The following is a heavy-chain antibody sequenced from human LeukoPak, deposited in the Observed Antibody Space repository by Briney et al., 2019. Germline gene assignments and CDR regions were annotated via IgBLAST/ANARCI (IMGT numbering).Heavy chain of an antibody. CDR1: GGSFSGYF. V-gene: IGHV4-34*01. D-gene: IGHD3-16*02. J-gene: IGHJ2*01. CDR3: ARALQENYVRGSFRPLRRYFDR. CDR2: INHSGTS. Sequence: TSSETLSLTCAVYGGSFSGYFWEWIRKPPGKGLEWIGEINHSGTSNSNPSLKTRATISVDTSKNRFSLKLRSVTAADTAVYYCARALQENYVRGSFRPLRRYFDRWGRGTLVAVSS.